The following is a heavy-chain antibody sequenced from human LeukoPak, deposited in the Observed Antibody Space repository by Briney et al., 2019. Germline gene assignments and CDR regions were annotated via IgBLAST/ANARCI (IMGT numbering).Heavy chain of an antibody. J-gene: IGHJ4*02. Sequence: PSGTLSLTCAVSGGSISSGGYSWSWIRQPPGKGLEWIGYIYHSGSTYYNPSLKSRVTISVDRSKNQFSLKLSSVTAADTAVYYCARAGGSLTLDYWGQGTLVTVSS. CDR2: IYHSGST. CDR1: GGSISSGGYS. D-gene: IGHD2-15*01. V-gene: IGHV4-30-2*01. CDR3: ARAGGSLTLDY.